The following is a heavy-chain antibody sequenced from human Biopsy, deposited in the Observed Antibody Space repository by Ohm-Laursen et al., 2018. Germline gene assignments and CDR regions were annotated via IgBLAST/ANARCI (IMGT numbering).Heavy chain of an antibody. D-gene: IGHD1-26*01. Sequence: ASVKVSCKASGYFFSSYGLNWVRQAPGQGLDWMGRISGYNGNTNYAQKFQGRVTMTIDSSASTAYLELRSLRSDDTAFYYCVRGTGSQYFDYWGQGTLVTVSS. CDR1: GYFFSSYG. CDR3: VRGTGSQYFDY. CDR2: ISGYNGNT. V-gene: IGHV1-18*01. J-gene: IGHJ4*02.